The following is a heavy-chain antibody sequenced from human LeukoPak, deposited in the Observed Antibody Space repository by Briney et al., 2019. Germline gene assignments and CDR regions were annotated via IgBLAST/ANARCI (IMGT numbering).Heavy chain of an antibody. D-gene: IGHD2-2*01. CDR2: IYYSGRT. V-gene: IGHV4-61*01. CDR1: GGSVSSGSYY. J-gene: IGHJ6*02. Sequence: SETLSLTCTVSGGSVSSGSYYWSWIRQPPGKGLEWIGYIYYSGRTNYNPSLKSRVTISVDTSKSQFSLILSSVTAADTAVYYCARGALRCSSTSCSPHYYGMDVWGQGTTVTVSS. CDR3: ARGALRCSSTSCSPHYYGMDV.